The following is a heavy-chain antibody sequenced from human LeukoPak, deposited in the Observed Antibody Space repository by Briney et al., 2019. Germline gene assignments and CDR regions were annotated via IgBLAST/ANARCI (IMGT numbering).Heavy chain of an antibody. CDR3: ATAPAPTIFGVVIAH. Sequence: GASVKVSCKASGYTFTSYDINWVRQAPGKGLEWMGGFDPEDGETIYAQKFQGRVTMTEDTSTDTAYMELSSLRSEVTAVYYCATAPAPTIFGVVIAHWGQGTLVTVSS. CDR1: GYTFTSYD. CDR2: FDPEDGET. D-gene: IGHD3-3*01. J-gene: IGHJ4*02. V-gene: IGHV1-24*01.